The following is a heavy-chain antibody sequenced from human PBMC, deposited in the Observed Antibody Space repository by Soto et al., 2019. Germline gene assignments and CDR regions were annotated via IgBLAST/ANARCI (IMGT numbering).Heavy chain of an antibody. CDR3: ASSHDYGFTLDY. CDR2: IWYDGSNK. J-gene: IGHJ4*02. Sequence: QVQLVESGGGVVQPGRSLRLSCAASGFTFSSYGMHWVRQAPGKGLEWVAVIWYDGSNKYYADSVKGRFTISRDNSKNTLYLQMNSLRAEDTAVYYCASSHDYGFTLDYWGQGTLVNVSS. D-gene: IGHD4-17*01. V-gene: IGHV3-33*01. CDR1: GFTFSSYG.